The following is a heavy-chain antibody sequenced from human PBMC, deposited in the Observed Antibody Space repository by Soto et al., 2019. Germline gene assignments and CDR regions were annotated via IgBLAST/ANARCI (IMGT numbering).Heavy chain of an antibody. V-gene: IGHV3-21*04. CDR2: ISSSSSYI. CDR1: GFTFSSYS. Sequence: GSLRLSCAASGFTFSSYSMNWVRQAPGKGLEWVSSISSSSSYIYYADSVKGRFTISRDNAKNSLYLQMNSLRAEDTAVYYCARVRDTYYYDSSGYFHPFDYWGQGTLVTVSS. J-gene: IGHJ4*02. CDR3: ARVRDTYYYDSSGYFHPFDY. D-gene: IGHD3-22*01.